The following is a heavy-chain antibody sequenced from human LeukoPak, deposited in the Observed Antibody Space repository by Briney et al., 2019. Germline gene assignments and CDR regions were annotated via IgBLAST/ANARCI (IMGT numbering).Heavy chain of an antibody. CDR2: INSDGSST. J-gene: IGHJ3*02. Sequence: GGSLRLSCAASGFTFSGYWMHWVRQAAGKGLVWVSRINSDGSSTSYADSVKGRFSIPRDNAKNTLYLQMNSLRAEDTAVYYCARGGGVVLWFGEFLHENDAFDIWGQGTMVTVSS. D-gene: IGHD3-10*01. CDR3: ARGGGVVLWFGEFLHENDAFDI. CDR1: GFTFSGYW. V-gene: IGHV3-74*01.